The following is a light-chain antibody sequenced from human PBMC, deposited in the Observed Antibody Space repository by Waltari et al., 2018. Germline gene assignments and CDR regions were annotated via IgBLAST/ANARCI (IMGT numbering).Light chain of an antibody. CDR3: AAWDDSLSGWV. CDR2: RNN. Sequence: QSVLTQPPSASGTPGQRVTISCSGSSSNIGSNYVYWYQQLPGTAPKLLIYRNNRRPSGGPDRFSGSKPGTSASRAISGLRSEDEADYYCAAWDDSLSGWVFGGGTKLTVL. J-gene: IGLJ3*02. CDR1: SSNIGSNY. V-gene: IGLV1-47*01.